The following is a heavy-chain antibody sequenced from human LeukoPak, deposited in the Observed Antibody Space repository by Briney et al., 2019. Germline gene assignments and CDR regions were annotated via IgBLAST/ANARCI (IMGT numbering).Heavy chain of an antibody. J-gene: IGHJ4*02. CDR3: ARGSGYSNSLPFDC. Sequence: PGGSLRLSCAASGFTFSSYSMNWVRQAPGKGLEWVSSISSSSSYIYYADSVKGRFTISRDNAKNSLYLQMNSLRAEDTAVYYCARGSGYSNSLPFDCWGQGTLVTVSS. V-gene: IGHV3-21*01. CDR2: ISSSSSYI. CDR1: GFTFSSYS. D-gene: IGHD6-13*01.